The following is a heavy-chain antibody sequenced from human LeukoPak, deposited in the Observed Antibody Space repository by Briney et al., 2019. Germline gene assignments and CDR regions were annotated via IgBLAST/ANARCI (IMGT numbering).Heavy chain of an antibody. J-gene: IGHJ3*02. D-gene: IGHD5-18*01. CDR2: INHSGGT. V-gene: IGHV4-34*01. CDR1: GGSFSGYY. Sequence: PSETLSLTCAVYGGSFSGYYWSWIRQPPGKGLEWIGEINHSGGTNYNPSLKSRVTISVDTSKNQFSLKLSSVTAADTAVYYCARPKTGDTAMVGLSDIWGQGTMVTVSS. CDR3: ARPKTGDTAMVGLSDI.